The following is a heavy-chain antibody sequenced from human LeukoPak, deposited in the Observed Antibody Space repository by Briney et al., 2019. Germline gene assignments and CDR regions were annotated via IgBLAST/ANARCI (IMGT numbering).Heavy chain of an antibody. V-gene: IGHV1-8*02. J-gene: IGHJ4*02. D-gene: IGHD3-10*01. Sequence: GASVKVSCKASGYTFTSYDINWVRQATGQGLEWMGWMNPNSGNTGYAQKFQGRVTMTRNTSISTAYMELSSLRSEDTAVYYCARGPSLIWFGEWGGFYYFDYWGQGTLVTVSS. CDR2: MNPNSGNT. CDR1: GYTFTSYD. CDR3: ARGPSLIWFGEWGGFYYFDY.